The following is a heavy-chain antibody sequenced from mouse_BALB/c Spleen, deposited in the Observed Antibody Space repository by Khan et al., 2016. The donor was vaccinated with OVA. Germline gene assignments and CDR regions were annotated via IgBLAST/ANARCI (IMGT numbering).Heavy chain of an antibody. CDR3: ARDYWDVFAY. CDR1: GFNIKDTY. Sequence: EVQLQQSGAELVKPGASVKLSCSASGFNIKDTYMHWVKQRPEQGLDWIGRIDPANGNTKYDPKFQGKATLTADTSSNTAYLQVSSLTSEETAVYYCARDYWDVFAYWGQGTLVTVSA. V-gene: IGHV14-3*02. J-gene: IGHJ3*01. D-gene: IGHD4-1*01. CDR2: IDPANGNT.